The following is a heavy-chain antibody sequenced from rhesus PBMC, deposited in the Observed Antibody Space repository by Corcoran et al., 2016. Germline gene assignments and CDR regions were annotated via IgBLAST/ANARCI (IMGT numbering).Heavy chain of an antibody. V-gene: IGHV3-118*01. D-gene: IGHD1-26*01. CDR3: ADNWSAQY. Sequence: EVQLVESGGGLVQPGGSLRLSCAASGFSFSSSVMLWVRPASGKGLEGFGRIKSKANNYETGYAASVKGRFTISRDDAKNTAYLQMNSLKTEDTAVYYCADNWSAQYGGQGVLITVSS. CDR1: GFSFSSSV. CDR2: IKSKANNYET. J-gene: IGHJ4*01.